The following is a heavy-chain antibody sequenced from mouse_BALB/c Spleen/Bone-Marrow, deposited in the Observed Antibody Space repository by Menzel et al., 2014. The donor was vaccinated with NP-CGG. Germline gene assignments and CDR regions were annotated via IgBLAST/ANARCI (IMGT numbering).Heavy chain of an antibody. CDR3: ARGWLLRHYFDY. J-gene: IGHJ2*01. V-gene: IGHV1-18*01. CDR2: INPNNGGT. Sequence: VQLQQSGPELVKPGASVKISCKTSGYTFTEYTMHWVKQSHVRSLEWIGGINPNNGGTSYNQKFKGKATWTVDKSSSTAYMELRSLTSEDSAVYYCARGWLLRHYFDYWGQGTTLTVSS. CDR1: GYTFTEYT. D-gene: IGHD2-3*01.